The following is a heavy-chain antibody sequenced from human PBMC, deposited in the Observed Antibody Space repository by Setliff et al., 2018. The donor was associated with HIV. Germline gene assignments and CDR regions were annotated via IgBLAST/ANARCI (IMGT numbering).Heavy chain of an antibody. CDR1: GGTFTNSA. J-gene: IGHJ3*02. Sequence: SVKVSCQPSGGTFTNSAISWVRQAPGQGLEWMGRLIPSIDTADYAQHFQGRVTINVDRSTTTAYMQLSSLTSDDSAVYYCARDIYSWSYGSRQPGAFDIWGQGTMVTVSS. CDR2: LIPSIDTA. V-gene: IGHV1-69*04. CDR3: ARDIYSWSYGSRQPGAFDI. D-gene: IGHD3-16*01.